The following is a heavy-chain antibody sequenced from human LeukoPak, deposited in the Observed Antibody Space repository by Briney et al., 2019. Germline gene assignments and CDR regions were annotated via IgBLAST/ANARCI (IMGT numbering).Heavy chain of an antibody. Sequence: GRSLRLSCAASGFTFSSYGMHWVRQAPGKGLEWVAVISYDGSNKYYADSVKGRFTISRDNSKNTLYLQMNSLRAEDTAVYYCVKSFPIVVVVAAPLNYWGQGTLVTVSS. J-gene: IGHJ4*02. V-gene: IGHV3-30*18. CDR2: ISYDGSNK. CDR1: GFTFSSYG. CDR3: VKSFPIVVVVAAPLNY. D-gene: IGHD2-15*01.